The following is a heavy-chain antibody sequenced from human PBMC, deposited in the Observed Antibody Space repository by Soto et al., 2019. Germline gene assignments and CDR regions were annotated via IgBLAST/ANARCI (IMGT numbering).Heavy chain of an antibody. J-gene: IGHJ5*02. CDR2: IYPGDSDT. D-gene: IGHD2-15*01. CDR1: GYSFTSYW. V-gene: IGHV5-51*01. CDR3: ARNGYCSGGSCLTEEEANWFDP. Sequence: GESLKISCKGSGYSFTSYWIGWVRQMPGKGLEWMGIIYPGDSDTRYSPSFQGQVTISADKSISTAYLQWSSLKASDTAMYYCARNGYCSGGSCLTEEEANWFDPWGQGTLVTVSS.